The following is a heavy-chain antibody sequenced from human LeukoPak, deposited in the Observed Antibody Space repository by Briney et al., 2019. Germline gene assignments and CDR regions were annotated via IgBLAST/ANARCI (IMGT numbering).Heavy chain of an antibody. CDR2: LWSDGINK. V-gene: IGHV3-33*01. D-gene: IGHD5-24*01. J-gene: IGHJ4*02. CDR1: GYTFTGYY. Sequence: SCKASGYTFTGYYMHWVRQAPGQGLEWVAVLWSDGINKYYADSVKGRFTISRDDSENTLYLQMKSLRAEDTAVYYCARGDGYNFFDYWGQGTLVTVSS. CDR3: ARGDGYNFFDY.